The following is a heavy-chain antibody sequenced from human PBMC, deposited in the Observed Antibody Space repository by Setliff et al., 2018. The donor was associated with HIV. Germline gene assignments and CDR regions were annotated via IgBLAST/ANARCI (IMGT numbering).Heavy chain of an antibody. V-gene: IGHV3-23*01. J-gene: IGHJ4*02. Sequence: GESLKISCPASGFTFSSYAINWVRQAPGKGLECVAVISGSGGDTYYADSVKGRFVISREKSKSTLYLQMNSLRAGDTAVYYCAKKTAAYTSGSWLHYWGQGTLVTVSS. CDR3: AKKTAAYTSGSWLHY. CDR1: GFTFSSYA. D-gene: IGHD3-10*01. CDR2: ISGSGGDT.